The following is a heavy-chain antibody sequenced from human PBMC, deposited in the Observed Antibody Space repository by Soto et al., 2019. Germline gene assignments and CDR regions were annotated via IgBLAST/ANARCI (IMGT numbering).Heavy chain of an antibody. J-gene: IGHJ4*02. V-gene: IGHV3-23*01. Sequence: GSLRLSCAASGLTFSNYGMSWVRQAPGKGLEWVSGISGSGATTYYADSVKGRFTISRDNSKNTLYLQMNSLRAEDTAVYYCAKGGGNPDYWGQGTLVTVSS. CDR2: ISGSGATT. D-gene: IGHD4-4*01. CDR3: AKGGGNPDY. CDR1: GLTFSNYG.